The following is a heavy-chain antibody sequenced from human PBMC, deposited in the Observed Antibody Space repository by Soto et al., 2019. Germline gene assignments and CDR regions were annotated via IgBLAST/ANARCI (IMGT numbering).Heavy chain of an antibody. V-gene: IGHV4-34*01. D-gene: IGHD3-10*01. J-gene: IGHJ4*02. CDR1: GGSFSGYY. CDR3: ASGGRITMVRGVPANY. Sequence: SETLSLTCAVYGGSFSGYYWSWIRQPPGKGLEWIGEINHSGSTNYNPSLKSRVTISVDTSKNQFSLKLSSVTAADTAVYYCASGGRITMVRGVPANYWGQGTLVTVSS. CDR2: INHSGST.